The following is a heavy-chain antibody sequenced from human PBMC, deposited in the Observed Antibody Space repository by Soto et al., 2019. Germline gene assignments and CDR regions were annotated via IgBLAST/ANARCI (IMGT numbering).Heavy chain of an antibody. CDR2: INHSGST. CDR3: ARSYYDSSGYLVDY. D-gene: IGHD3-22*01. V-gene: IGHV4-34*01. CDR1: GGSFSGYY. J-gene: IGHJ4*02. Sequence: SETLSLTCAVYGGSFSGYYWSWIRQPPGKGLEWIGEINHSGSTNYNPSLKSRVTISVDTSKNQFSLKLSSVTAADTAVYYCARSYYDSSGYLVDYWGQGTLVTVSS.